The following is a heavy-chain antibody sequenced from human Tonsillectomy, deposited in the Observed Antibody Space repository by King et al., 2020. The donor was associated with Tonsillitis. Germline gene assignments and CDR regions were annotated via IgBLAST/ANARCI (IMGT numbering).Heavy chain of an antibody. J-gene: IGHJ5*02. CDR3: ARVRLPLNIAASPSVLFDP. Sequence: QLVQSGGGLVQPGGSRRLSCAASGFTFSTYAMTWVRQAPGQGLEWVSGISKSGGDTDYAESVRGRFTISRDNSKNTLYLQMTSLRAEDTAVYYCARVRLPLNIAASPSVLFDPWGQGTLVTVSS. CDR1: GFTFSTYA. CDR2: ISKSGGDT. V-gene: IGHV3-23*04. D-gene: IGHD5-12*01.